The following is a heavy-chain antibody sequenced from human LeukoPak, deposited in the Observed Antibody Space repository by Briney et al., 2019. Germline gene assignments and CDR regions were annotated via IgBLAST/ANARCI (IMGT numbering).Heavy chain of an antibody. CDR3: ARGDYGDYHFDS. J-gene: IGHJ4*02. V-gene: IGHV1-18*01. CDR2: ISPYNGNT. CDR1: GYTFTSYG. Sequence: ASVKVSCKASGYTFTSYGISWVRQAPGRGLEWMGWISPYNGNTNYAQNLQGRVTMTTDTSTSTAYMELRSLRSDDTAVYYCARGDYGDYHFDSWGQGTLVTVSS. D-gene: IGHD4-17*01.